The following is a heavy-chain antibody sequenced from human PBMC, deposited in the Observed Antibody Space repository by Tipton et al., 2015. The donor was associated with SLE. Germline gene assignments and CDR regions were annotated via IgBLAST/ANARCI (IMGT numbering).Heavy chain of an antibody. J-gene: IGHJ2*01. D-gene: IGHD2-15*01. CDR3: AREGLGWSEGYFDL. Sequence: LRLSCTVSGGSISSSSYYWGWIRQPPGKGLEWIGSIYYSGSTYYNPSLKSRVTISVGTSKKHFSLKLSSVTAADTAVYYCAREGLGWSEGYFDLWGRGTLVTVSS. CDR2: IYYSGST. V-gene: IGHV4-39*02. CDR1: GGSISSSSYY.